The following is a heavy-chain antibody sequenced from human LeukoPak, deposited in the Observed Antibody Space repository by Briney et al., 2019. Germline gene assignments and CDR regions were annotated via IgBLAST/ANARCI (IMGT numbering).Heavy chain of an antibody. V-gene: IGHV4-59*08. CDR3: ASREIQLWSGNWFDP. CDR2: IYYSGST. J-gene: IGHJ5*02. CDR1: GGSISSYY. D-gene: IGHD5-18*01. Sequence: SETLSLTCTVSGGSISSYYWSWIRQPPGKGLEWIGYIYYSGSTNYNPSLKSRVTISVDTSKNQFSLKLSSVTAADTAVYYCASREIQLWSGNWFDPWGQGTLVTVSS.